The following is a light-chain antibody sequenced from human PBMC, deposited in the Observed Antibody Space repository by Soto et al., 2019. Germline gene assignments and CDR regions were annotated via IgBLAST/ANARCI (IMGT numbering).Light chain of an antibody. CDR2: EVS. V-gene: IGLV1-44*01. Sequence: QSVLTQPPSASGTPGQRVTISCSGGSSNIGSNTVNWYQQHPGKAPKLMIYEVSKRPSGVPARFSGSKSGNTASLTVSGLQAEDEADYYCSSSAGGYTWVFGGGTKLTVL. CDR3: SSSAGGYTWV. J-gene: IGLJ3*02. CDR1: SSNIGSNT.